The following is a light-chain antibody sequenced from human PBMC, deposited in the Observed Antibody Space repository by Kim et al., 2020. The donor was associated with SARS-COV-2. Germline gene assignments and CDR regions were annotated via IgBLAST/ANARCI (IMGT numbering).Light chain of an antibody. CDR2: DNN. V-gene: IGLV1-51*01. CDR1: SSNIGNNY. Sequence: GQNVTISCSGISSNIGNNYLSWYQQLPGTAPKLLIYDNNKRPSGIPDRFSGSKSGTSATLGITGLQTGDEADYYCGTWDSSLSAGVFGGGTQLTVL. CDR3: GTWDSSLSAGV. J-gene: IGLJ3*02.